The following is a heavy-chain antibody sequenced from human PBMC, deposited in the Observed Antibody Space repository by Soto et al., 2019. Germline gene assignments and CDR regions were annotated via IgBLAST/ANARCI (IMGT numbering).Heavy chain of an antibody. CDR1: GFSLSTSGVG. CDR3: AHRRVMISFGGVTDAFNI. CDR2: IFWDDDK. Sequence: SGPTPVNPTQTLTLTCTFSGFSLSTSGVGVGWIRQPPGKALEWLALIFWDDDKRYSPSLKNRLTITKDTSKNQVVLTVTNMDPVDTATYYCAHRRVMISFGGVTDAFNIWGQGTMVTVS. D-gene: IGHD3-16*01. J-gene: IGHJ3*02. V-gene: IGHV2-5*02.